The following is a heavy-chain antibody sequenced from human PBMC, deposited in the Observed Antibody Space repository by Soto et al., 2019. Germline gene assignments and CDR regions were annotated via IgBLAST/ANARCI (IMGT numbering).Heavy chain of an antibody. D-gene: IGHD6-19*01. CDR3: VTWLSAHFDY. Sequence: GGSLRLSCAASGFTFAHYAMMWARQAPGRGLEWVSTIDGPTTNTHYIDSVKGRFFVSRDNAINTVYLQMNGLRAEDTAVYYCVTWLSAHFDYWGRGTLVTVSS. CDR1: GFTFAHYA. V-gene: IGHV3-23*05. J-gene: IGHJ4*02. CDR2: IDGPTTNT.